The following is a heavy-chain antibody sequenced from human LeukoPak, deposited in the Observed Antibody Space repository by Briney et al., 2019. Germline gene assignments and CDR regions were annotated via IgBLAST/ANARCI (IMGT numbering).Heavy chain of an antibody. Sequence: GGSLRLSCAASGFTFSSYGMHWVRQAPGKGLEWVAVISYDGSNKYYADSVKGRFTISRDNSKNTLYLQMNSLRAEDTAVYYCAKGRYGSGSKVPEFDYWGQGTLVTVSS. CDR2: ISYDGSNK. V-gene: IGHV3-30*18. CDR1: GFTFSSYG. CDR3: AKGRYGSGSKVPEFDY. J-gene: IGHJ4*02. D-gene: IGHD3-10*01.